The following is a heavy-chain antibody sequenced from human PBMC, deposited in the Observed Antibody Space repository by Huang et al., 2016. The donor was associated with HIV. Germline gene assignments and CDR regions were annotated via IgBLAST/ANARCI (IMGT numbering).Heavy chain of an antibody. V-gene: IGHV3-30*01. J-gene: IGHJ4*02. CDR1: GFTFPNDA. Sequence: QVRLVEYGGGVVQPGRSLRLSCAASGFTFPNDAMTWVRRDPGKGLEWVAVISYDGGNEYYADSVKGRFTSFRDNSKKTLYLQMNSLRPEDTAVYYCAKDLGPYSGGWYGGYFDYWGQGTLVTVSS. CDR2: ISYDGGNE. CDR3: AKDLGPYSGGWYGGYFDY. D-gene: IGHD6-19*01.